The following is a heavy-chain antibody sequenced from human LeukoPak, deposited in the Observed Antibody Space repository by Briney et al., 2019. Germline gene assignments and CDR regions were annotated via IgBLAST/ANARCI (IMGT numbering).Heavy chain of an antibody. J-gene: IGHJ6*03. D-gene: IGHD3-16*01. CDR1: GFTFSSYA. Sequence: PGGSLRLSCAASGFTFSSYAMSWVRQAPGKGLKWVSTINDNGAGTYYADSVKGRFTISRDNSYNTVSLQMNSLRDEDTGVYYCAKGLRTGVGPYMGYHYYMDVWGKRATVTVSS. CDR3: AKGLRTGVGPYMGYHYYMDV. CDR2: INDNGAGT. V-gene: IGHV3-23*01.